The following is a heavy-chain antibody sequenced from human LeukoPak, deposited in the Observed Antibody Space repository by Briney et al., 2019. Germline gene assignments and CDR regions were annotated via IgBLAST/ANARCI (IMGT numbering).Heavy chain of an antibody. CDR1: GGTFSSYA. CDR2: ISAQHGQT. J-gene: IGHJ4*02. D-gene: IGHD2-8*01. V-gene: IGHV1-18*01. Sequence: GASVKVSCKTSGGTFSSYAITWVRQTPGQGLEWMGWISAQHGQTEYAPNSQDRVTMTTDTYTNTAYMELRSLRSDDTAVYYCAGSLGYCTSYVCYLKYWGQGTLVTVSS. CDR3: AGSLGYCTSYVCYLKY.